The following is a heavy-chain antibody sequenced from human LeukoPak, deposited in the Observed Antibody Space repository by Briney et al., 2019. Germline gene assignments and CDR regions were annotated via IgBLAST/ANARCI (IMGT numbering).Heavy chain of an antibody. V-gene: IGHV4-59*01. CDR2: IYYSGST. D-gene: IGHD3-22*01. Sequence: SETLSLTCTDSGASISSSYWSWIRQPPGKRLEWIGFIYYSGSTNSNPSLKSRVTISADTSKNQFSLKLSSVTAADTAVYYCVRGNYDNRGYSNAFDIWGQGAMVTVSS. CDR1: GASISSSY. CDR3: VRGNYDNRGYSNAFDI. J-gene: IGHJ3*02.